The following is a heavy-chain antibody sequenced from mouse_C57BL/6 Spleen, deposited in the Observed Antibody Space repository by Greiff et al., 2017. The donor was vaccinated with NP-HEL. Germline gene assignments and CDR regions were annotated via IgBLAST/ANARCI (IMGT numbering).Heavy chain of an antibody. D-gene: IGHD2-13*01. Sequence: QVQLQQPGAELVKPGASVKLSCKASGYTFTSYWMHWVKQRPGRGLEWIGRIDPSSGGTKYNEKFKSKATLTVDKPSSTAYMQLSSLTSEDSSVDCCARGSDYDAPDYWGQGTSVTVSS. CDR3: ARGSDYDAPDY. V-gene: IGHV1-72*01. CDR2: IDPSSGGT. CDR1: GYTFTSYW. J-gene: IGHJ4*01.